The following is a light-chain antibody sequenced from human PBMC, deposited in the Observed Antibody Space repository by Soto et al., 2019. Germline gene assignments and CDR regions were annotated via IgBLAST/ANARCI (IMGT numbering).Light chain of an antibody. Sequence: QSALTQPASVSWSPGQSITISCTGTRSDVGAYNYVSWYQQHPGKVPKLLIYDVTYRPSGVSNRFSGFKSGNTASLTISGLQAGDEANYYCASYTSSISLVFGGGTKVTVL. V-gene: IGLV2-14*01. CDR1: RSDVGAYNY. J-gene: IGLJ3*02. CDR3: ASYTSSISLV. CDR2: DVT.